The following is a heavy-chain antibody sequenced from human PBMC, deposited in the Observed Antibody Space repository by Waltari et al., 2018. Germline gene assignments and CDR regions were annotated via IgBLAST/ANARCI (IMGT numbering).Heavy chain of an antibody. CDR1: GGSISSSSYY. V-gene: IGHV4-39*01. D-gene: IGHD3-9*01. CDR3: AKSKRESAIRYFDWLYYFDY. J-gene: IGHJ4*02. CDR2: IYYSGST. Sequence: QLQLQESGPGLVKPSETLSLTCTVSGGSISSSSYYWGWIRQPPGKGWEWVGSIYYSGSTYSNPALKSRVTISVDTSKNQFSLKLSSVTAADTAVYYCAKSKRESAIRYFDWLYYFDYWGQGTLVTVSS.